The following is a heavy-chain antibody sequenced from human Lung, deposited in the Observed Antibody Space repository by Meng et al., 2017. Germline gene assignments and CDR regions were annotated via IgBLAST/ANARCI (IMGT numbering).Heavy chain of an antibody. V-gene: IGHV1-2*06. CDR1: GYNFPDYY. CDR3: ARDEDISAAGKLFGDY. Sequence: QVQLGQAGDEVKKPGGSVKASCKPSGYNFPDYYIHWVRRAPGQGLEWMGRINPKSGDTHYAQKFQARVTMTGDTSISTAYMELSGLRSDDTAMYYCARDEDISAAGKLFGDYWGQGTLVTVSS. D-gene: IGHD6-25*01. J-gene: IGHJ4*02. CDR2: INPKSGDT.